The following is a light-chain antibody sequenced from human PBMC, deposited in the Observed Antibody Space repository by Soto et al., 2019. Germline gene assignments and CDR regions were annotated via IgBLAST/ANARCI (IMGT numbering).Light chain of an antibody. Sequence: EIVLTQSPATLSLPPWERATLSCRASQSVSSYLAWYQQKPGQAPRLLIYEASNRATGSPARFSGSGSGTDFTLTISSLEPEDFAVYDCQQRSNWPPGFGQGTKVDIK. CDR2: EAS. CDR1: QSVSSY. CDR3: QQRSNWPPG. V-gene: IGKV3-11*01. J-gene: IGKJ1*01.